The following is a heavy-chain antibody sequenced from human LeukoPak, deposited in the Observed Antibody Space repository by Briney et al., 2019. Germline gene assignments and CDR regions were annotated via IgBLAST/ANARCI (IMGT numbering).Heavy chain of an antibody. J-gene: IGHJ3*02. CDR1: GGSISSYY. V-gene: IGHV4-59*01. Sequence: SETLSLTFTVSGGSISSYYWSWIRQPPGKGLEWIGYIYYSGSTNYNPSLKSRVTISVDTSKNQFSLKLSSVTAADTAVYYCARDNGFGELFAEPHAFDIWGQGTMVTVSS. CDR2: IYYSGST. D-gene: IGHD3-10*01. CDR3: ARDNGFGELFAEPHAFDI.